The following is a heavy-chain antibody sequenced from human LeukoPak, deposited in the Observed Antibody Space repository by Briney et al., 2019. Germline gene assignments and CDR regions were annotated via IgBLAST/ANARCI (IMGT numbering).Heavy chain of an antibody. CDR1: GFTFNTYT. CDR2: ISGSSGII. Sequence: GGSLRLSCAASGFTFNTYTMNWVRQAPGKGLEWVSYISGSSGIIDYADSVKGRFTISRDNSKNTLYLQMNSLRAEDTAVYYCAKEYPPEYGDYVAFDIWGQGTMLTVSS. V-gene: IGHV3-23*01. J-gene: IGHJ3*02. D-gene: IGHD4-17*01. CDR3: AKEYPPEYGDYVAFDI.